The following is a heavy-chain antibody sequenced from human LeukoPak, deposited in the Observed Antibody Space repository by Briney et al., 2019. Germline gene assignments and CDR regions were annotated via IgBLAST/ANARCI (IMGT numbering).Heavy chain of an antibody. CDR3: ASSYASGSYFHY. Sequence: PSETLSPTCAVSGDSINTGAYYWGLIRQHPGKGLEWIGNIYYSGSTYYNPSLKSRVTISLDTSKNQFSLNVASVTPADTAVYYCASSYASGSYFHYWGQGTLVTVSS. CDR1: GDSINTGAYY. J-gene: IGHJ4*02. D-gene: IGHD3-10*01. CDR2: IYYSGST. V-gene: IGHV4-31*11.